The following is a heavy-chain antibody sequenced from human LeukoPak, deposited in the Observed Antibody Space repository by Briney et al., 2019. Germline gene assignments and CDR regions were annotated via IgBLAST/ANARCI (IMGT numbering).Heavy chain of an antibody. CDR2: IYYSGST. Sequence: SETLSLTCTVSGGSISSYYWSWIRQPPGKGLKWIGYIYYSGSTNYNPSLKSRVTISVDTSKNQFSLKLSSVTAADTAVYYCARHRWVPTSWWYFDLWGRGTLVTVSS. CDR3: ARHRWVPTSWWYFDL. V-gene: IGHV4-59*08. D-gene: IGHD1-26*01. J-gene: IGHJ2*01. CDR1: GGSISSYY.